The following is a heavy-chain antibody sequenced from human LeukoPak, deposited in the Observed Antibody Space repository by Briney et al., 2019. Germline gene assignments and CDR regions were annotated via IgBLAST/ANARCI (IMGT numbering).Heavy chain of an antibody. CDR3: ARERHHRSSYYDY. V-gene: IGHV3-30*03. CDR2: LSSDGSNK. D-gene: IGHD2-2*01. CDR1: GFTFSTYG. J-gene: IGHJ4*02. Sequence: GGSLRLSCAASGFTFSTYGMHWVRQAPGKGLEWVAVLSSDGSNKYYADSEKGRFTISRDNSKNTLYLQMNSLRAEDTAVYYCARERHHRSSYYDYWGQGTLVTVSS.